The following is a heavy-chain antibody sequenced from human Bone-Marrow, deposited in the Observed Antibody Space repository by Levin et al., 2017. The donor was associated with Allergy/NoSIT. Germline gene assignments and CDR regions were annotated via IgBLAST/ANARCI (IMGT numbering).Heavy chain of an antibody. CDR1: GYTFTSYD. J-gene: IGHJ6*02. CDR3: ARGGPKITIFGVVLPKSFVFSV. D-gene: IGHD3-3*01. Sequence: ASVKVSCKASGYTFTSYDINWVRQATGQGLEWMGWMNPNSGNTGYAQKFQGRVTMTRNTSISTAYMELSSLRSEDTAVYYCARGGPKITIFGVVLPKSFVFSVWGQGTTVTVSS. CDR2: MNPNSGNT. V-gene: IGHV1-8*01.